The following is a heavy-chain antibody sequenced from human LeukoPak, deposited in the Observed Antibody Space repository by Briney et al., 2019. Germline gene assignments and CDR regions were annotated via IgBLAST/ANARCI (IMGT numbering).Heavy chain of an antibody. CDR3: ARDWRAIRFGELSLSYFDY. J-gene: IGHJ4*02. Sequence: GASVKVSCKASGYTFTSYYMHWVRQAPGQGLEWMGIINPSGGSTSYAQKFQGRVTMTRDTSTSTVYMELSSLRSEDTAVYYCARDWRAIRFGELSLSYFDYWGQGTLVTVSS. CDR2: INPSGGST. V-gene: IGHV1-46*01. CDR1: GYTFTSYY. D-gene: IGHD3-10*01.